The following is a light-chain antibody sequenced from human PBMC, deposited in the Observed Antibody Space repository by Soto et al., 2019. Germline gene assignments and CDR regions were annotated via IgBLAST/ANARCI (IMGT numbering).Light chain of an antibody. J-gene: IGKJ1*01. CDR3: LQDYNFPLT. CDR1: QGIRND. CDR2: DAS. Sequence: AIPMTQSPSSLSASVGDRVTITCRASQGIRNDLGWYQQKPGRAPKLLISDASTLQSGVPSRFSGSGSGTDFTLTISSLQPEDFATYYCLQDYNFPLTFGQGTKVEI. V-gene: IGKV1-6*01.